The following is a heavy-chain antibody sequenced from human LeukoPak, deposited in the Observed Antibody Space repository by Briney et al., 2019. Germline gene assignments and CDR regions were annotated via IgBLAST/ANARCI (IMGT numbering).Heavy chain of an antibody. J-gene: IGHJ3*02. D-gene: IGHD6-19*01. Sequence: ASVKVSCKASGYTFTGYFMHWVRQAPGQGLEWMGWLNPNTGGTNYAQKFQGRVTMTRDTSISTAYMELSRLRSDDTAVYYCAKVRAGTVAFDIWGQGTMVTVSP. CDR1: GYTFTGYF. CDR3: AKVRAGTVAFDI. V-gene: IGHV1-2*02. CDR2: LNPNTGGT.